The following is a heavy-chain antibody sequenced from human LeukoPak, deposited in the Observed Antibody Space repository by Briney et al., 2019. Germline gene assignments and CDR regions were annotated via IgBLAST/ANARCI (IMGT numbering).Heavy chain of an antibody. J-gene: IGHJ4*02. D-gene: IGHD5-18*01. CDR3: ARVVDTHFDY. CDR2: IKSDGSTT. V-gene: IGHV3-74*01. CDR1: RFFLRIYW. Sequence: GGSLTLYCRASRFFLRIYWMLGVPQAPGEVLVWVSRIKSDGSTTTYADSVKGRFTIPRDNAKNTLYLQISSLRAEDTAVYYCARVVDTHFDYWGKGTLVTVSS.